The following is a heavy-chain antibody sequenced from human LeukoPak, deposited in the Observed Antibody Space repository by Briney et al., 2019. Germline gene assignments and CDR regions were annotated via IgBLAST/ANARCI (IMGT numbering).Heavy chain of an antibody. Sequence: GGSLRLSCAASGFTFSNYAMSGVRQVPGKGLEWVSAISGSGGSTYYADSVKGRFTISRDNFKNTLSLQMNSLRAEDTAVYYCARGNSGHCTGATCYALDYWGQGTLVTVSS. CDR1: GFTFSNYA. CDR3: ARGNSGHCTGATCYALDY. D-gene: IGHD2-2*01. J-gene: IGHJ4*02. V-gene: IGHV3-23*01. CDR2: ISGSGGST.